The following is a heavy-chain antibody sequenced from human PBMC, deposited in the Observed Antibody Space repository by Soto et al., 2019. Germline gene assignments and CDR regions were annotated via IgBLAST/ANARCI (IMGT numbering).Heavy chain of an antibody. CDR1: GGSISSSSYY. Sequence: PSETLSLTCTVSGGSISSSSYYWGWIRQPPGKGLEWIGSIYYSGSTYYNPSLKSRVTISVDTSKNQFSLKLSSVTAADTAVYYCAIFTRFLEWSAIHDIWGQGTMVPVSS. CDR2: IYYSGST. CDR3: AIFTRFLEWSAIHDI. D-gene: IGHD3-3*01. J-gene: IGHJ3*02. V-gene: IGHV4-39*01.